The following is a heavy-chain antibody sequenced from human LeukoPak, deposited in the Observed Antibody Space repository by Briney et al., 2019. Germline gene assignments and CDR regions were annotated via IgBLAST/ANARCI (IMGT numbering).Heavy chain of an antibody. CDR2: INHSGST. CDR1: GGSFSGYY. CDR3: ARDRGDLDN. V-gene: IGHV4-34*01. J-gene: IGHJ4*02. Sequence: SETLSLTCAVYGGSFSGYYWSWIRQPPGKGLEWIGEINHSGSTNYNPSLKSRVTISVDTSKNQFSLKLHSVTAADTAVYCCARDRGDLDNWGQGTLVTVSS.